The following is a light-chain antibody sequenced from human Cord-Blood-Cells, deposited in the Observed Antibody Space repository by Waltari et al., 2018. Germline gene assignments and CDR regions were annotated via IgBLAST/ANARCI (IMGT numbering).Light chain of an antibody. CDR2: WAS. J-gene: IGKJ1*01. CDR1: QSVLYSSNNKNY. Sequence: EIVMNQSPDSLAVSLGERGTINCQSRQSVLYSSNNKNYLAWYQQKPGQPPKLLIYWASTRESGVPDRFSGSGSGTDFTLTISSLQAEDVAVYYCQQYYSTPCTFGQGTKVEIK. CDR3: QQYYSTPCT. V-gene: IGKV4-1*01.